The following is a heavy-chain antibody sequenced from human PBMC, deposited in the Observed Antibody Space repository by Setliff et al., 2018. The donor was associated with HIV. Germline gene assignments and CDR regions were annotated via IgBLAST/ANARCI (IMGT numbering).Heavy chain of an antibody. CDR3: ARDPPGYGDSKDY. D-gene: IGHD4-17*01. V-gene: IGHV4-61*01. Sequence: SETLFLTCSVSGGSVGSGSYYWSWIRQSPGKGLEWLGYIYYSGSTTYNPSLRSRVTISIDTSKNQFSLNLRSVTAADTAVYYCARDPPGYGDSKDYWGQGKLVTVS. J-gene: IGHJ4*02. CDR1: GGSVGSGSYY. CDR2: IYYSGST.